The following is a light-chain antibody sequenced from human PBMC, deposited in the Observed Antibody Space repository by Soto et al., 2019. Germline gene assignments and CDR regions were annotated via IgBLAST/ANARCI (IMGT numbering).Light chain of an antibody. CDR1: STDIGNYKV. CDR3: CSYAGRGTSV. Sequence: QSVLTQPASVSGSPGQSIIISCTGTSTDIGNYKVVSWFQHHAGQAPKLIIYEGSARPSGVSNRFSGSKSGNTASLTISVLQIEDEADYYCCSYAGRGTSVFGTGTKLTVL. CDR2: EGS. V-gene: IGLV2-23*01. J-gene: IGLJ1*01.